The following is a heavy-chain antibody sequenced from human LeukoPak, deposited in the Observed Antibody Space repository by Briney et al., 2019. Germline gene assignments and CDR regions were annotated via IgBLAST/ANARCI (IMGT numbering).Heavy chain of an antibody. CDR1: GYSISSGYY. J-gene: IGHJ6*03. Sequence: PSETLSLTCTVSGYSISSGYYWGWIRQPPGKGLEWIGSIYHSGSTYYNPSLKSRVTILVDTSKNQFSLKLSSVTAADTAVYYCARDGWFGELGHYMDVWGKGTTVTVSS. V-gene: IGHV4-38-2*02. D-gene: IGHD3-10*01. CDR3: ARDGWFGELGHYMDV. CDR2: IYHSGST.